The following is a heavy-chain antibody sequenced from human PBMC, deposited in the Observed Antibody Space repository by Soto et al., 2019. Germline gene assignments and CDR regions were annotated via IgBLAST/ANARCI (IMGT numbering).Heavy chain of an antibody. J-gene: IGHJ6*02. CDR1: GYSFTNYW. CDR2: MYPGDSDT. Sequence: GQPLKNSCKAAGYSFTNYWIGCVRQMPGKGLEWMGIMYPGDSDTRYSPSFRGQVTISRDNSKNTLYLQMNSLRDDDTAVYYCARRTGSGSSGVYGMDVWGQGTTVTVSS. D-gene: IGHD3-22*01. CDR3: ARRTGSGSSGVYGMDV. V-gene: IGHV5-51*01.